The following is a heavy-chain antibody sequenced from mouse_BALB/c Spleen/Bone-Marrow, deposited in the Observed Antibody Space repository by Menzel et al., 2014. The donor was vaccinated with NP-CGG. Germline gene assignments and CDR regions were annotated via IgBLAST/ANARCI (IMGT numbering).Heavy chain of an antibody. CDR2: INPSTGYT. CDR1: GYTFTSYW. Sequence: QVQLQQSGAELAKPGASVKMSCKASGYTFTSYWMYWIKQRPGQGLEWIGYINPSTGYTEYKQKFKDKATLTADKSSNTAYMQLSSLTSEDSAVYYCARKGYGNYHYYAMDYWGQGTSVTVSS. CDR3: ARKGYGNYHYYAMDY. D-gene: IGHD2-1*01. V-gene: IGHV1-7*01. J-gene: IGHJ4*01.